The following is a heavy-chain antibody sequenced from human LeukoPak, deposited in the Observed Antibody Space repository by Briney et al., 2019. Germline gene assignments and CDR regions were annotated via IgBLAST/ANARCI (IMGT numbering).Heavy chain of an antibody. CDR3: AKGAGGFSYYNWFDP. V-gene: IGHV4-39*07. J-gene: IGHJ5*02. Sequence: SETLSLTCTVSGDSISSSSSYWGWIRQPPGEGLEWIGSIYYSGSTYYNPSLESRVTISVDTSKNQFSLKLASVTAADTAIYYCAKGAGGFSYYNWFDPWGQGTLVTVSS. CDR2: IYYSGST. D-gene: IGHD5-18*01. CDR1: GDSISSSSSY.